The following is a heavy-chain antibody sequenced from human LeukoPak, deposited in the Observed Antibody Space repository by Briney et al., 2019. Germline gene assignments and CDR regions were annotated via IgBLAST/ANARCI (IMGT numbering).Heavy chain of an antibody. Sequence: GGSLRLSCAASGFSFSNYWMHWVRQAPGKGLVWVSRINSDGSSTSYADSVKGRFTISRDNAKNTLYLQMNSLRAEDTAVYYCARDPQYYDILTGWLRGGFDPWGQGTLVTVSS. J-gene: IGHJ5*02. CDR3: ARDPQYYDILTGWLRGGFDP. CDR1: GFSFSNYW. D-gene: IGHD3-9*01. V-gene: IGHV3-74*01. CDR2: INSDGSST.